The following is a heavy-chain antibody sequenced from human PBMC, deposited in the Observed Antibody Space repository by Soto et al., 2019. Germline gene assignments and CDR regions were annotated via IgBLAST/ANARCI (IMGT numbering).Heavy chain of an antibody. CDR2: VRTKANNYAT. CDR1: GFTFSGSA. Sequence: PGGSLRLSCAASGFTFSGSAVHWVRQASGKGLEWVGRVRTKANNYATAYGVSVKGRFTISGDDSKNTAYLQMNSLKTEDTAMYYCTRYCSGGSCNSDAFDIWGQGTVVTVSS. J-gene: IGHJ3*02. V-gene: IGHV3-73*01. D-gene: IGHD2-15*01. CDR3: TRYCSGGSCNSDAFDI.